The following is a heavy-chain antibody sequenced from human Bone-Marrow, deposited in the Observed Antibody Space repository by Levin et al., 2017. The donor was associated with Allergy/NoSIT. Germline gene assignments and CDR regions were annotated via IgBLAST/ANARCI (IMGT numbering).Heavy chain of an antibody. V-gene: IGHV3-30*18. CDR3: AKDLKARGDFWSGHYSYSGLDV. J-gene: IGHJ6*02. CDR2: ISYEGFDK. CDR1: GFTLSRFG. Sequence: GESLKISCSVSGFTLSRFGMHWVRQAPGKGLEWVAVISYEGFDKNYADSVKGRFTISRDNSKNMVFLQMDSLRAEDTAIYYCAKDLKARGDFWSGHYSYSGLDVWGQGTTVAVSS. D-gene: IGHD3-3*01.